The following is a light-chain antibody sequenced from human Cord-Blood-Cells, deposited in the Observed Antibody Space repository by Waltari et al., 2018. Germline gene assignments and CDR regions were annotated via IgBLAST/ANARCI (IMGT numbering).Light chain of an antibody. CDR2: DFS. CDR1: SSDVGGYTY. CDR3: SSYTGSSVV. J-gene: IGLJ2*01. V-gene: IGLV2-14*01. Sequence: QSALTQPASVSGSPGQSITIPCPGTSSDVGGYTYVSWYQQHPGKAPKLMMYDFSNRPSGVSNRFSGSESGITASLTISGLQAEDEADYYCSSYTGSSVVFGGGTKLTVL.